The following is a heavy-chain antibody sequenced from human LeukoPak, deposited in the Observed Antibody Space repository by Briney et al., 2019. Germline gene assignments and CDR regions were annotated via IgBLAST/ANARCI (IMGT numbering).Heavy chain of an antibody. CDR3: ASLFVVVPAAMGGSDY. Sequence: PSETLSLTCAVYGGSFSGYYWSWIRQPPGKGLEWIGEINHSGSTNYNPSLKSRVTISVDTSKNQFSLKLNSVTAADTAVYYCASLFVVVPAAMGGSDYWGQGTLVTVSS. J-gene: IGHJ4*02. V-gene: IGHV4-34*01. D-gene: IGHD2-2*01. CDR2: INHSGST. CDR1: GGSFSGYY.